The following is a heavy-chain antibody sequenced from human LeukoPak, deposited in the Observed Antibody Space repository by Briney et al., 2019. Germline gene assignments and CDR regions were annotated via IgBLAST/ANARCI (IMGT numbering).Heavy chain of an antibody. J-gene: IGHJ4*02. Sequence: PGGSLRLSCAASGFTFSSYAMSWVRQAPGKGLEWVSAISGSGGSTYYADSVKGRFTISRDNSKNTLYLQMNSLRAEDTAVYYCAKDIGYGSVITSPRGDYWGQGALVTVSS. CDR1: GFTFSSYA. CDR2: ISGSGGST. D-gene: IGHD3-10*01. V-gene: IGHV3-23*01. CDR3: AKDIGYGSVITSPRGDY.